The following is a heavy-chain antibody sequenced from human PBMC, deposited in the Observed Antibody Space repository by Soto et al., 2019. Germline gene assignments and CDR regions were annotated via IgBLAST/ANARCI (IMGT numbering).Heavy chain of an antibody. CDR1: GCSISSSSYY. CDR2: IYYSGST. CDR3: ARLFFSGFEAFDY. Sequence: SETLSLTCTVSGCSISSSSYYWGWIRQPPGKGLEWIGSIYYSGSTYYNPSLKSRVTISVDTSKNQFSLKLSSVTAADTAVYYCARLFFSGFEAFDYWGQGTLVTVSS. J-gene: IGHJ4*02. D-gene: IGHD3-10*01. V-gene: IGHV4-39*01.